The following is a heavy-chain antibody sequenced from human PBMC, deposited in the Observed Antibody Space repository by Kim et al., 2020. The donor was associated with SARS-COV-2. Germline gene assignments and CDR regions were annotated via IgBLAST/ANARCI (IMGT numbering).Heavy chain of an antibody. CDR1: GFTFTSRA. J-gene: IGHJ4*02. V-gene: IGHV3-23*01. CDR3: TKDHPSNGWPAFDS. CDR2: INNGGTP. D-gene: IGHD6-19*01. Sequence: GGSLRLSCVASGFTFTSRAMSWVRQAPGKGPEWLASINNGGTPYYADSVKGRFTISRDITRDTLYLQMNSLGAGDTALYYCTKDHPSNGWPAFDSWGQGTLVSGSS.